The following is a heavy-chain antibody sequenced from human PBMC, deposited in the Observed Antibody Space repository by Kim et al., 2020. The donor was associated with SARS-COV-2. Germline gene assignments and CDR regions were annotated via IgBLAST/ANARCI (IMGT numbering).Heavy chain of an antibody. CDR3: ARTPSRSTMIVGRGWFDP. Sequence: GGSLRLSCAASGFTFSSYEMNWVRQAPGKGLEWVSYISSSGSTIYYADSVKGRFTISRDNAKNSLYLQMNSLRAEDTAVYYCARTPSRSTMIVGRGWFDPWGQGTLVPVSS. J-gene: IGHJ5*02. CDR2: ISSSGSTI. D-gene: IGHD3-22*01. CDR1: GFTFSSYE. V-gene: IGHV3-48*03.